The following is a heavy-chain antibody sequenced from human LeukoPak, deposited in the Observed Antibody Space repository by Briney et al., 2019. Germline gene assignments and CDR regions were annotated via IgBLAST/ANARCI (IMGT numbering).Heavy chain of an antibody. V-gene: IGHV3-48*01. D-gene: IGHD2-2*01. CDR3: ARQRGCSSTSCHYGMDV. CDR2: ISSSSSTI. CDR1: GFTFSSYS. Sequence: PGGSLRLSCAASGFTFSSYSMNWVRQAPGKGLEWVSYISSSSSTIYYADSVEGRFTISRDNAKNSLYLQMNSLRAEDTAVYYCARQRGCSSTSCHYGMDVWGQGTTVTVSS. J-gene: IGHJ6*02.